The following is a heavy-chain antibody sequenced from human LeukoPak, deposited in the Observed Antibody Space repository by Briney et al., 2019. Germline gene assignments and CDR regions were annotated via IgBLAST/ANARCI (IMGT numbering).Heavy chain of an antibody. D-gene: IGHD1-26*01. CDR3: ARVEVGATGWFDP. V-gene: IGHV3-53*01. J-gene: IGHJ5*02. CDR2: IYVDGRT. Sequence: PGGSLRLSCAASGFTVSTTYMSWVRQAPGKGLEWVSLIYVDGRTYYADSVKGRFTISRDNSKNTLYLQVNSLRAEDTAVYYCARVEVGATGWFDPWGQGTLVTVSS. CDR1: GFTVSTTY.